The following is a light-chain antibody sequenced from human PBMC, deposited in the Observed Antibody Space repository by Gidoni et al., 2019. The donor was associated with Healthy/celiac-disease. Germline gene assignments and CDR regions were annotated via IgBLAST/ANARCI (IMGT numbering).Light chain of an antibody. CDR3: QQRSNWPPS. J-gene: IGKJ1*01. V-gene: IGKV3-11*01. Sequence: EIVLTQSPATLSLSPGERATLSCRASQSVSSYLAWYQQKPGQALRLLIYDASNRSTGIPARFSGSGSGTDVTLTISSLEPEDFAVYYCQQRSNWPPSFGQGTKVEIK. CDR1: QSVSSY. CDR2: DAS.